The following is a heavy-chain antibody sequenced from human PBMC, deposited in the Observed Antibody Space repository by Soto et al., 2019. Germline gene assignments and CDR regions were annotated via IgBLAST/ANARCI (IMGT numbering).Heavy chain of an antibody. CDR1: GFTFSNAW. Sequence: GGSLRLSCAASGFTFSNAWMNWVRQAPGKGLEWVGRIKSKTDGRTTDYAAPVKGRFTISRDDSKNTLYLQMHSLKTEDTAVYYCTTTRRTYYFDYWGQGTLVTVSS. J-gene: IGHJ4*02. CDR2: IKSKTDGRTT. CDR3: TTTRRTYYFDY. V-gene: IGHV3-15*07.